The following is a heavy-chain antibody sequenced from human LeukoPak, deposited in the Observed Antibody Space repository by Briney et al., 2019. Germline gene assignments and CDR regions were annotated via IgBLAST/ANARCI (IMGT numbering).Heavy chain of an antibody. CDR3: ARVGYSGYGGTSPPDY. CDR1: GFTFSSYA. D-gene: IGHD5-12*01. CDR2: ISYDGSNK. Sequence: GRSLRLSCAASGFTFSSYAMHWVRQAPSKGLEWVAVISYDGSNKYYADSVKGRFTISRDNSKNTLYLQMNSLRAEDTAVHYCARVGYSGYGGTSPPDYWGQGTLVTVSS. V-gene: IGHV3-30*04. J-gene: IGHJ4*02.